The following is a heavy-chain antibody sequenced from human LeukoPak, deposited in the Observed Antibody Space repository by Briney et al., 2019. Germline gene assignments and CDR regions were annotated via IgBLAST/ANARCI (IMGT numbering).Heavy chain of an antibody. V-gene: IGHV1-2*02. J-gene: IGHJ4*02. CDR3: ARVSGSYSPPDY. CDR2: INPNSGGT. CDR1: GYTFTGYY. Sequence: GASVKVSCKASGYTFTGYYMHWVRQAPGQGLEWMGWINPNSGGTNYAQKFQGRVTMTRDTSISTAYMELSRLGSDDPAVYYCARVSGSYSPPDYWGQGTLVTVSS. D-gene: IGHD1-26*01.